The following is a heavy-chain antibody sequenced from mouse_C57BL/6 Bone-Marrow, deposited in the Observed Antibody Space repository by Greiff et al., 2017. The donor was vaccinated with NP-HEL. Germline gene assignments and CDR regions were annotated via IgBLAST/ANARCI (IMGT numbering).Heavy chain of an antibody. CDR1: GYTFTSYW. CDR2: IHPNSGST. D-gene: IGHD2-3*01. J-gene: IGHJ3*01. CDR3: ARSDGYYVWFAY. Sequence: QVQLQQPGAELVKPGASVKLSCKASGYTFTSYWMHWVKQRPGQGLEWIGMIHPNSGSTNYNEKFKSKATLTVDKSSSTAYMQLSSPTSEDSAVYYCARSDGYYVWFAYWGQGTLVTVSA. V-gene: IGHV1-64*01.